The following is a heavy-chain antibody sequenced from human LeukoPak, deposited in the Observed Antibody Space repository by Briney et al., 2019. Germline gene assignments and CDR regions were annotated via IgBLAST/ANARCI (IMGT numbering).Heavy chain of an antibody. CDR1: GGSISSGDYI. CDR3: TRGLPSDKIDY. CDR2: MHYGGSP. D-gene: IGHD2-15*01. J-gene: IGHJ4*02. V-gene: IGHV4-30-4*01. Sequence: SETLSLTCTVSGGSISSGDYIWTWLRQPPGEGLEWIGRMHYGGSPSYNPSLQSRVTISADTSKNQFSLSLYSVTAADTAVYYCTRGLPSDKIDYWAQGTLVTVSS.